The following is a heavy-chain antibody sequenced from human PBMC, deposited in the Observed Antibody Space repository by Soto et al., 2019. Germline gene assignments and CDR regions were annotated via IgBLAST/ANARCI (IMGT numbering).Heavy chain of an antibody. CDR1: GYSFPSDW. CDR2: IYPADSDT. D-gene: IGHD2-2*01. CDR3: ARIPHSTTSYYEHNFGMDV. Sequence: PGESLKISCKGSGYSFPSDWIGWVRQMPGKGLEWMGSIYPADSDTRYSPAFQGQVTISADKSIRTAYLQWSSLKASDTATYYCARIPHSTTSYYEHNFGMDVWGQGTTVTVSS. J-gene: IGHJ6*02. V-gene: IGHV5-51*01.